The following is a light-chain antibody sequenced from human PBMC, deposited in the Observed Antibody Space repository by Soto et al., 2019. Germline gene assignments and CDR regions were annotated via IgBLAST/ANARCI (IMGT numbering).Light chain of an antibody. J-gene: IGLJ1*01. CDR3: ASYSSSNPLV. Sequence: QSVLTQPASVSGSPGHSISIFCTGTTNDVGAYNYVSWYQLHPGKAPKVIIHEVTKRPSGVSNRFSGSKSGNTASLTISGLRAEDEADYFCASYSSSNPLVFGAGTKVTVL. CDR2: EVT. CDR1: TNDVGAYNY. V-gene: IGLV2-14*01.